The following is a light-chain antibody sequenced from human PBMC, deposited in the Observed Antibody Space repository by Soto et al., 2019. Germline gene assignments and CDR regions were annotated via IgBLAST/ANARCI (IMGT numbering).Light chain of an antibody. CDR1: QSVSSY. V-gene: IGKV3-11*01. CDR3: LQRSNWLT. Sequence: EIVLTQSPATLSLAPGERATLSCRASQSVSSYLAWYQQKPGQAPRHLIYGASNRATVIPARFSGSGSGTDFTLTISSLEPEDFAVYYCLQRSNWLTFGGGTKVEIK. CDR2: GAS. J-gene: IGKJ4*01.